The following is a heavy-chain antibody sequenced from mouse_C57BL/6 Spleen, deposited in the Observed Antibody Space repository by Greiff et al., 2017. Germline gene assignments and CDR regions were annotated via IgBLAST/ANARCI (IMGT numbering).Heavy chain of an antibody. V-gene: IGHV1-55*01. CDR1: GYTFTSYW. D-gene: IGHD2-4*01. CDR2: IYPGSGST. CDR3: ARWGYYDYDGSFAY. Sequence: QVQLQQPGAELVKPGASVKMSCKASGYTFTSYWITWVKQRPGPGLEWIGDIYPGSGSTNYNEKFKSKATLTVDTSSSTAYMQLSSLTSEDSAVYSCARWGYYDYDGSFAYWGQGTLVTVSA. J-gene: IGHJ3*01.